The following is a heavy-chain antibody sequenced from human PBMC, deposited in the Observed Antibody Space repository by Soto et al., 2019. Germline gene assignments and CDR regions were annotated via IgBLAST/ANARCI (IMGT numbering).Heavy chain of an antibody. J-gene: IGHJ6*02. CDR3: ARGLQDSYGMDV. V-gene: IGHV1-3*04. CDR2: INTGTAST. D-gene: IGHD2-21*02. CDR1: GYSFSDYT. Sequence: QVQLVQSGAEVKKPGASVKVSCKASGYSFSDYTMHWVRRAPGQPPEWMARINTGTASTEYSQKFQGRVTITRDTSATTAYMDLSSLRSEDTAVYYCARGLQDSYGMDVWGQGTTVTVS.